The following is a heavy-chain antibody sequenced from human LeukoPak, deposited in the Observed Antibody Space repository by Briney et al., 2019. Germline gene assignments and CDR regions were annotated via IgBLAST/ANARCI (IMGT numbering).Heavy chain of an antibody. D-gene: IGHD2/OR15-2a*01. V-gene: IGHV4-31*03. CDR3: ARMGRGYSTTPLYYMDV. J-gene: IGHJ6*03. Sequence: SETLSLTCTVSGGSISSGGYCWSWIRQHPGKGLEWIGYIYYSGSTYYNPSLKSRVTISVDTSKNQFSLKLSSVTAADTAVYYCARMGRGYSTTPLYYMDVWGKGTTVTVSS. CDR2: IYYSGST. CDR1: GGSISSGGYC.